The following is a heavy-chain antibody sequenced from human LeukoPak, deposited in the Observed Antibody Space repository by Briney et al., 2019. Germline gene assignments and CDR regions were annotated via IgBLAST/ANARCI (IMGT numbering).Heavy chain of an antibody. CDR3: AHLGGEEWDLTPY. CDR1: GYTFTSYG. D-gene: IGHD1-26*01. CDR2: IRGYNGNT. Sequence: ASVRVSCKASGYTFTSYGINWVRQAPGQGLEWMGWIRGYNGNTNYGQKFQDRVTMTTDTSTSTAYMELRSLRSDDTAVYYCAHLGGEEWDLTPYWGQGTLVTVSS. J-gene: IGHJ4*02. V-gene: IGHV1-18*04.